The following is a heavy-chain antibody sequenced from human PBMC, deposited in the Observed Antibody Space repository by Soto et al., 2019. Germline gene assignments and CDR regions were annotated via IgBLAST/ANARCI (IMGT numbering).Heavy chain of an antibody. V-gene: IGHV4-34*01. CDR2: INHSGST. Sequence: SETLSLTCAVYGGSFSGYYWSWIRQPPGKGLEWIGEINHSGSTNYNPSLKSRVTISVDTSKNQFSLKLSSVTAADTAVYYCASDTPAFGELFRGHFDYWGQGTLVTVSS. CDR1: GGSFSGYY. CDR3: ASDTPAFGELFRGHFDY. D-gene: IGHD3-10*01. J-gene: IGHJ4*02.